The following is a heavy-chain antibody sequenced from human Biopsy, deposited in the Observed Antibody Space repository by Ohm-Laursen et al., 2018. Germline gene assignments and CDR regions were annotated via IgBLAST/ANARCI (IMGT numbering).Heavy chain of an antibody. J-gene: IGHJ4*01. CDR1: GFTFNTYA. CDR3: VKHWGGYNFDS. Sequence: SLRLSCTVSGFTFNTYAMNWVRQAPGKGLEWVSHIDVSEDNTYYADSVRGRFTISRDNSKKMVHLQINSLRADDTAVYYCVKHWGGYNFDSWGQGTLVTVSS. D-gene: IGHD7-27*01. CDR2: IDVSEDNT. V-gene: IGHV3-23*01.